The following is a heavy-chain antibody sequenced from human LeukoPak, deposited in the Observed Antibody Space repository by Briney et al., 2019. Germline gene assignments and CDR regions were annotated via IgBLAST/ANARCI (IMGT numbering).Heavy chain of an antibody. CDR3: AREYSSFDY. Sequence: MASQTLSLTCTVSGDPITSNSNYKWTWLRQPPGKGLEWIGYIYYSGTTNYNPSLKRRVSISVDTSKNQFSLKLSSVTAADTAVYYCAREYSSFDYWGQGTLVTVSS. CDR2: IYYSGTT. J-gene: IGHJ4*02. V-gene: IGHV4-61*01. CDR1: GDPITSNSNYK. D-gene: IGHD6-13*01.